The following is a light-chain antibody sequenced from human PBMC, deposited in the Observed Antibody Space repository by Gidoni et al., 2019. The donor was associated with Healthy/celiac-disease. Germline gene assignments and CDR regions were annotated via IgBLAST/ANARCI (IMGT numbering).Light chain of an antibody. J-gene: IGLJ2*01. V-gene: IGLV3-25*03. Sequence: SYELTQPPSVSVSPGQTARITCSGDAFPKQYAYWYQQKPGQAPVLVIDKDSERPSGIPERFSGSSSGTTVTLTISGVQAEDEADYYCQSADSSGTHEVFGGGTKLTVL. CDR3: QSADSSGTHEV. CDR2: KDS. CDR1: AFPKQY.